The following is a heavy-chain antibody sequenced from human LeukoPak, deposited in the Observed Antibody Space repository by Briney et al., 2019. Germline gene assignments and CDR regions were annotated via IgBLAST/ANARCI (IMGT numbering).Heavy chain of an antibody. CDR2: INPNSGGT. CDR1: GYTFTSYD. CDR3: ARVPVSGSYGGYYYMDV. J-gene: IGHJ6*03. D-gene: IGHD1-26*01. V-gene: IGHV1-2*02. Sequence: ASVKVSCKASGYTFTSYDINWVRQAPGQGLEWMGWINPNSGGTNYAQKFQGRVTMTRDTSISTAYMELSRLRSDDTAVYYCARVPVSGSYGGYYYMDVWGKGTTVTVSS.